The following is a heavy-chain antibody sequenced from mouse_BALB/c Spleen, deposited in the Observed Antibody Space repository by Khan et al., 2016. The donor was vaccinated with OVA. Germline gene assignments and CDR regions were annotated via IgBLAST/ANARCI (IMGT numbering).Heavy chain of an antibody. Sequence: VQLKQSGAELVKPGASVKLSCTASGLNIKDTYMHWVKQRPEQGLEWIGRIDPATGNIKYDPKFQGKATIIADTSSNTAYLHLSSLTSEDTVVYYCARTEFHYYGSYVMEYWGQGTSVTVSS. J-gene: IGHJ4*01. V-gene: IGHV14-3*02. CDR1: GLNIKDTY. CDR2: IDPATGNI. CDR3: ARTEFHYYGSYVMEY. D-gene: IGHD1-2*01.